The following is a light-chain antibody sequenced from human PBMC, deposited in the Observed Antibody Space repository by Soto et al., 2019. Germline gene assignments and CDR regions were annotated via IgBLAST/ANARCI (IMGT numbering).Light chain of an antibody. V-gene: IGKV1-39*01. CDR2: AAS. CDR3: QQSYSTPFT. J-gene: IGKJ4*01. Sequence: DIQMTQSPSSLSASVGDRVTITCRASQSISSYLNWYQQKPGKAPKLLIYAASSLQSGVPSRFSGSGSGTDFTLTISSLQPEDFATYYCQQSYSTPFTFGGGTRWIS. CDR1: QSISSY.